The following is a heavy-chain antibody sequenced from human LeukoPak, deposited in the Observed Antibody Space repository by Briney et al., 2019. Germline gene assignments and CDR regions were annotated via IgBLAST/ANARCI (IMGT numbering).Heavy chain of an antibody. CDR1: GYSFTSYW. Sequence: GESLKISCKGSGYSFTSYWIGWVRQMPGKGLEWMGIIYPGDSDTRYSPSFQGQVTISAGKSISTAYLQWSSLKASDTAMYYCARVEGIAAAGTSYNWFDPWGQGTLVTVSS. CDR3: ARVEGIAAAGTSYNWFDP. CDR2: IYPGDSDT. J-gene: IGHJ5*02. D-gene: IGHD6-13*01. V-gene: IGHV5-51*01.